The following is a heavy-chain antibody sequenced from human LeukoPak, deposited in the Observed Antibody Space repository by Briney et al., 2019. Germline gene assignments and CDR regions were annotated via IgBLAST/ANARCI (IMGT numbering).Heavy chain of an antibody. CDR1: RFTFSSYA. CDR2: ISYDGSNK. Sequence: PGRSLRLSCAASRFTFSSYAMHWVRQAPGKGLEWVAVISYDGSNKYYADSVEGRFTISRDNSKNTLYLQMNSLRAEDTAVYYCAKEGDSRTYFQHWGQGTLVTVSS. J-gene: IGHJ1*01. CDR3: AKEGDSRTYFQH. V-gene: IGHV3-30-3*01. D-gene: IGHD6-13*01.